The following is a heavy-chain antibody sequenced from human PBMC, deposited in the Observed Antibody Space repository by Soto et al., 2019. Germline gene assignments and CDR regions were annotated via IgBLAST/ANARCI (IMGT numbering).Heavy chain of an antibody. CDR2: IIPILGIA. V-gene: IGHV1-69*08. Sequence: QVQLVQSGAEVKKPGSSVKVSCKASGGTFSSYTISWVRQAPGQGLEWMGRIIPILGIANYAQKFKGRVTITAEKSTSTAYMELSSLKSGDTAVYYCARESDRGYDPPYYYYAMDVWGQGTTVTVSS. CDR3: ARESDRGYDPPYYYYAMDV. CDR1: GGTFSSYT. J-gene: IGHJ6*02. D-gene: IGHD5-12*01.